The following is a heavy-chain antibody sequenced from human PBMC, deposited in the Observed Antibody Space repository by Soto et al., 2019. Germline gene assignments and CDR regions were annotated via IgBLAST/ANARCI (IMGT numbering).Heavy chain of an antibody. CDR1: GYSFTNYY. V-gene: IGHV1-46*01. Sequence: QVQLVQSGAEVKKPGASVKVSCKTSGYSFTNYYLHWVRQAPGPGLEWMGLINPSGISTSYAQKLQGGVTMTRDTLTSTVYMALSILRSEDTSVYYCVSEDNGVVAVSSPLYFHYWGQRPLVPVSS. D-gene: IGHD2-2*01. CDR3: VSEDNGVVAVSSPLYFHY. J-gene: IGHJ4*02. CDR2: INPSGIST.